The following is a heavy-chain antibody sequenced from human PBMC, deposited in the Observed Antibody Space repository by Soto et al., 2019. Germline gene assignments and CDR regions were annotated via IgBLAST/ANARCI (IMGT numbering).Heavy chain of an antibody. Sequence: PGGSLRLSCAASGFTFSGSAMHWVRQASGKGLEWVGRIRSKANSYATAYAASVKGRFTISRDDSKNTAYLRMDSLKTEDTAVYYCTPGYSNYVWFDPWGQGTLVTVSS. V-gene: IGHV3-73*01. CDR2: IRSKANSYAT. CDR3: TPGYSNYVWFDP. CDR1: GFTFSGSA. D-gene: IGHD4-4*01. J-gene: IGHJ5*02.